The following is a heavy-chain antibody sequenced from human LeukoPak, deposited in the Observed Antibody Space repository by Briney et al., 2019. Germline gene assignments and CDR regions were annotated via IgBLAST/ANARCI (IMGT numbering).Heavy chain of an antibody. CDR1: GFTFTISA. CDR2: ISGSGDRK. CDR3: AKEGGYSSTWY. D-gene: IGHD6-13*01. Sequence: GGSLKLSCAASGFTFTISAMAWVRQAPGKGLEWVSGISGSGDRKDYADSVKGRVTISRDNRKNTLHLEMNSLRVEDTAVYYCAKEGGYSSTWYWGQGTLVTVSS. J-gene: IGHJ4*02. V-gene: IGHV3-23*01.